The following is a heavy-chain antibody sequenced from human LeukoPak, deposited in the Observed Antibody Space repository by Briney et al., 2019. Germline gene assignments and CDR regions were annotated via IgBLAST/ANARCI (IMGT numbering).Heavy chain of an antibody. CDR3: ARSIGGSYLDAFDI. CDR2: INPNSGGT. Sequence: ASVKVSCKASGYTFTGYYMHWVRQAPGQGLEWMGWINPNSGGTNYAQKFQGRVTMTRDTSISTAYMELSRLRSDDTAVYYCARSIGGSYLDAFDIWGQGTMVTVSS. J-gene: IGHJ3*02. CDR1: GYTFTGYY. V-gene: IGHV1-2*02. D-gene: IGHD1-26*01.